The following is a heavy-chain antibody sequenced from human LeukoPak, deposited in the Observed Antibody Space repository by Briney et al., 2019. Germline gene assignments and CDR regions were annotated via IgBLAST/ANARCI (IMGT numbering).Heavy chain of an antibody. CDR3: ARDLPDVLTGYSDLAFDI. D-gene: IGHD3-9*01. CDR2: IKQDGSDK. V-gene: IGHV3-7*03. CDR1: GFHLATYW. J-gene: IGHJ3*02. Sequence: GGSLRLSCAVSGFHLATYWMTWVRQAPGKGLEWVANIKQDGSDKNYVDSVKGRFTISRDNAKKLLYLQMNSLRAEDTAVYYCARDLPDVLTGYSDLAFDIWGQGTMVTVSS.